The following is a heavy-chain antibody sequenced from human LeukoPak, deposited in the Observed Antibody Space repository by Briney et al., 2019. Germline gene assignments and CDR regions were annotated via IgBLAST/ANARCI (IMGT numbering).Heavy chain of an antibody. V-gene: IGHV4-39*07. Sequence: SETLSLTCTVSGGSIRSRSNYWGWTRQPPGKGLEWIGSIYYTGYTFYNPSLKSRVTISVDTSKNQFSLKLSSVTAADTAVYYCARSAYYYDSSGYYYRGTYYYYMDVWGKGTTVTVSS. J-gene: IGHJ6*03. CDR2: IYYTGYT. D-gene: IGHD3-22*01. CDR3: ARSAYYYDSSGYYYRGTYYYYMDV. CDR1: GGSIRSRSNY.